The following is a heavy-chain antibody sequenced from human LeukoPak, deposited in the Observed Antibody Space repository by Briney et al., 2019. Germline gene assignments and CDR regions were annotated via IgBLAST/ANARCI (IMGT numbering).Heavy chain of an antibody. D-gene: IGHD2-15*01. CDR3: ARARASGRSGFDY. CDR2: ISSSSSTI. Sequence: GGSLRLSCAASGLTFSSYSMNWVRQAPGKGLEWVSYISSSSSTIYYADSVKGRFTISRDNAKNSLYLQMNSLRDEDTAVYCCARARASGRSGFDYWGQGTLVTVSS. J-gene: IGHJ4*02. V-gene: IGHV3-48*02. CDR1: GLTFSSYS.